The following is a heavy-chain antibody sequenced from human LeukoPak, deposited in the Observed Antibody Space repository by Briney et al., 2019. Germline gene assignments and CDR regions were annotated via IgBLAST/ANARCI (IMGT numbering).Heavy chain of an antibody. CDR3: ARLEAAAGSNWFDP. V-gene: IGHV4-59*08. D-gene: IGHD6-13*01. Sequence: PSETLSLTCTVSGGSISGYYWSWIRQPPGKGLEWIGYIYHSGSTNYNPSLNSRVTISVDTSKSQFSLKLSSVTAADTAVYYCARLEAAAGSNWFDPWGQGTRVTVSS. CDR2: IYHSGST. CDR1: GGSISGYY. J-gene: IGHJ5*02.